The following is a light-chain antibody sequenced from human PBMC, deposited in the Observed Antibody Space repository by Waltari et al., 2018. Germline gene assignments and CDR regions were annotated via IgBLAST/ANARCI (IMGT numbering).Light chain of an antibody. J-gene: IGKJ1*01. CDR1: QRISKY. V-gene: IGKV3-20*01. CDR3: QKYGTLPAT. Sequence: EIMLTQSPGTLSLSPGERATLSCRASQRISKYLAWYQQKPGQAPRLLIYDASVRATGIPDRCSGSGSGTDFSLTISRLEPEDFAVYYCQKYGTLPATFGQGTKVEIK. CDR2: DAS.